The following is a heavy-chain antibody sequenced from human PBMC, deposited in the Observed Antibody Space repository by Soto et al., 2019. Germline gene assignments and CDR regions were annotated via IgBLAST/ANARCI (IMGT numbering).Heavy chain of an antibody. CDR2: NYYRGRT. Sequence: QVQLQESGPGLVKPSQTLSLTCTVSGVSISSGDYYWSWIRQPPGKGLEWIGYNYYRGRTYYNPHLKSRVTISVDTSKNQFSLKLRSVTAADTAVYYCARDRYDSSGLDAFDIWGQGTMVTVSS. J-gene: IGHJ3*02. D-gene: IGHD3-22*01. V-gene: IGHV4-30-4*01. CDR3: ARDRYDSSGLDAFDI. CDR1: GVSISSGDYY.